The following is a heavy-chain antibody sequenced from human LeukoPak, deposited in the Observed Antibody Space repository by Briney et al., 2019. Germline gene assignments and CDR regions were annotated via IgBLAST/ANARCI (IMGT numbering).Heavy chain of an antibody. CDR3: ARGQRWLLNFGYFDL. J-gene: IGHJ2*01. CDR1: GGSFSGYY. V-gene: IGHV4-34*01. D-gene: IGHD5-24*01. CDR2: INHSGST. Sequence: PSETLSLTCAVYGGSFSGYYWSWIRQPPGKGLEWIGEINHSGSTNYNPPLKSRVTISVDTSKNQFSLKLSSVTAADTAVYYCARGQRWLLNFGYFDLWGRGTLVIVSS.